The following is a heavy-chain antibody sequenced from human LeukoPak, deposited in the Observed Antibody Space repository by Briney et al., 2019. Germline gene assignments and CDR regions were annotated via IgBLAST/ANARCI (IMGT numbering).Heavy chain of an antibody. J-gene: IGHJ4*02. CDR2: FKTNYNQV. CDR1: GFTVSSNY. V-gene: IGHV3-53*01. Sequence: QSGGSLRLSCAASGFTVSSNYMSWVRQAPGKGLEWVSTFKTNYNQVYYAESVRGRFTISTDNSKNTAYLQMNSLRVEDTALYYCARSVPDYTRFDFWGQGALVTVSS. CDR3: ARSVPDYTRFDF. D-gene: IGHD4-11*01.